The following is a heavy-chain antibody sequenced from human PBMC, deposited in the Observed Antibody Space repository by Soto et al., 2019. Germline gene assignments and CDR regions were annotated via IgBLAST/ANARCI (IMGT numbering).Heavy chain of an antibody. J-gene: IGHJ6*02. CDR1: GYTFTSYD. V-gene: IGHV1-8*01. Sequence: QVQLVQSGAEVKKPGASVKVSCKASGYTFTSYDINWVRQATGQGLEWMGWMNPNSGNTGYAQKFQGSVTMTRNTSISKAYMELSSLRSEDTAVYYCARGKGVWFWDSRRGGRYYGMDVWGQGTTVTVSS. D-gene: IGHD3-10*01. CDR2: MNPNSGNT. CDR3: ARGKGVWFWDSRRGGRYYGMDV.